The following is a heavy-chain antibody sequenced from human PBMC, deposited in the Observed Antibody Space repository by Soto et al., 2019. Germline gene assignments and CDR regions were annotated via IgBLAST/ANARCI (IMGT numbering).Heavy chain of an antibody. CDR3: AGGGTPIDY. CDR1: GYTFTNFG. V-gene: IGHV1-18*01. Sequence: QVQLVQSGAEVKKPGASVKVSCKASGYTFTNFGISWVRQAPGQGLEWMGWISAYNGNTNYAQKFQGRVTMTTDTPTSTAYMEVRSLRFDDTAGYYCAGGGTPIDYWGQGTRVTVSS. J-gene: IGHJ4*02. D-gene: IGHD3-16*01. CDR2: ISAYNGNT.